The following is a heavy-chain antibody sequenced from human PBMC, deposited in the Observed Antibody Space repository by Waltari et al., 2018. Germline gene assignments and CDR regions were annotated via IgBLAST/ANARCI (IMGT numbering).Heavy chain of an antibody. V-gene: IGHV4-38-2*01. CDR1: GYSISSGYY. CDR2: IYHSGSP. J-gene: IGHJ6*03. Sequence: QVQLQESGPGLVKPSETLSLTCAVSGYSISSGYYWGWIRQPPGKGLEWIGNIYHSGSPHYNPSLKSRVTISVDTSKNQFSLKLSSVTAADTAVYYCARRAAITAAGPTYYMDVWGKGTTVTVSS. D-gene: IGHD6-13*01. CDR3: ARRAAITAAGPTYYMDV.